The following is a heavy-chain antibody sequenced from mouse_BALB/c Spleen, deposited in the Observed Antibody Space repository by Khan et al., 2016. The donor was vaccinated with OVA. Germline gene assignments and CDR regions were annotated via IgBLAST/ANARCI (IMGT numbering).Heavy chain of an antibody. CDR1: GFSLTNYG. V-gene: IGHV2-6-1*01. CDR2: IWSDGST. J-gene: IGHJ4*01. D-gene: IGHD2-10*01. Sequence: VQLQESGPGLVAPSQSLSLTCTISGFSLTNYGIQLVRHPPGKGLEWLVMIWSDGSTTYNSALKSRLRISKDKSKSQVFLKMNSLQTDDTAMYYCARQPYYHYNIMDYWGQGTSVTVSS. CDR3: ARQPYYHYNIMDY.